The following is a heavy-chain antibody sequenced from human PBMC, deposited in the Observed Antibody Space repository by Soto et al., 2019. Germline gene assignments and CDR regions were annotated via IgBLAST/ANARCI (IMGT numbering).Heavy chain of an antibody. CDR1: GGSISSGGYY. Sequence: QVQLQESGPGLVKPSQTLSLTCTVSGGSISSGGYYWSWIRQHPGKGLEWIGYIYYSGSTYYNPSPKIRVTISVDTSKNQSSLKLSSVTAADTAVYYCARDQAYYDILTGYGGMDVWGQGTTVTVSS. CDR3: ARDQAYYDILTGYGGMDV. V-gene: IGHV4-31*03. J-gene: IGHJ6*02. CDR2: IYYSGST. D-gene: IGHD3-9*01.